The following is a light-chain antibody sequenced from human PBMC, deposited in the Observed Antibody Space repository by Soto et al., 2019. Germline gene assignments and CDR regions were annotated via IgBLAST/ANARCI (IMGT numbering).Light chain of an antibody. J-gene: IGLJ1*01. CDR1: SSDVGSSNY. CDR2: DVS. V-gene: IGLV2-14*01. CDR3: SSHTTSGTDV. Sequence: QSALTQPASVSGSPGQSITISCTGTSSDVGSSNYVSWYQQHPGKAPKLMIYDVSNRPSGVSNRFSGSKSVNTASLTISGLQAEDEADYYCSSHTTSGTDVFGTGTKLTVL.